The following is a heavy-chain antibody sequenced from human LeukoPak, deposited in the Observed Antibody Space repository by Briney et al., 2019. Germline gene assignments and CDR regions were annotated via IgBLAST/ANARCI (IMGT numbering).Heavy chain of an antibody. CDR3: ARGRQLLRFLEWLSTDYYMDV. Sequence: SETLSLTCAVYGGSFSGYYWSWIRQPPGKGLDWIGEINHSGSTNYNPSLKSRVTISVDTSKNQFSLKLSSVTAADTAVYYCARGRQLLRFLEWLSTDYYMDVWGKGTTVTVSS. J-gene: IGHJ6*03. V-gene: IGHV4-34*01. D-gene: IGHD3-3*01. CDR2: INHSGST. CDR1: GGSFSGYY.